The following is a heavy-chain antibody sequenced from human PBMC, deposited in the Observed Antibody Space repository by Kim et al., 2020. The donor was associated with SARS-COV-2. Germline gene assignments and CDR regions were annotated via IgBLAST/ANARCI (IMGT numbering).Heavy chain of an antibody. V-gene: IGHV6-1*01. CDR2: TYYRSKWYN. CDR3: ARTGHPTVKYYYYYYMDV. CDR1: GDSVSSNSAA. J-gene: IGHJ6*03. D-gene: IGHD4-17*01. Sequence: SQTLSLTCAISGDSVSSNSAAWNWIRQSPSRGLEWPGRTYYRSKWYNDYAVSVKSRITINPDTSKNQFSLQLNSVTPEDTAVYYCARTGHPTVKYYYYYYMDVCGKGTTVTVSS.